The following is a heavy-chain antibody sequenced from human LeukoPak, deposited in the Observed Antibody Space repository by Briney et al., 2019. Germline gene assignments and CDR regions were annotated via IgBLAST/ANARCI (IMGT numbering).Heavy chain of an antibody. V-gene: IGHV3-23*01. CDR2: IGCHDDRT. D-gene: IGHD3-3*01. Sequence: PGGSLRLSCAASGFTFTGHTMTWLRQAPGKGLEWVSIIGCHDDRTYYADSVKGRFTISRDNSKNILYLQMNRLRAEDTAVYYCAKDPNPFYDFWSGYKWGKGTLVTVSS. J-gene: IGHJ4*01. CDR3: AKDPNPFYDFWSGYK. CDR1: GFTFTGHT.